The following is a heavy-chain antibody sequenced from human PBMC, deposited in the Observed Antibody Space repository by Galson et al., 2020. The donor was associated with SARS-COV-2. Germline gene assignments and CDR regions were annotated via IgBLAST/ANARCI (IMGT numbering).Heavy chain of an antibody. J-gene: IGHJ3*02. CDR1: GFTFSDPY. D-gene: IGHD6-25*01. V-gene: IGHV3-11*01. Sequence: LSLSCAASGFTFSDPYMSWIRQAPGQGLEWVSYISGSGRTIAYADSVKGRFTISRDNAKTSLYLQMNSLRGEDTAMYYCTRGSGSTTDAFDIWGQGTMVTVSS. CDR3: TRGSGSTTDAFDI. CDR2: ISGSGRTI.